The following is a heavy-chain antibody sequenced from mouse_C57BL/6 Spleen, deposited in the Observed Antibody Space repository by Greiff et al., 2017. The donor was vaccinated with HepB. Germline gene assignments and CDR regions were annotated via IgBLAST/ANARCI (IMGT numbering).Heavy chain of an antibody. CDR3: TREDYSKRLAMDY. D-gene: IGHD2-5*01. V-gene: IGHV5-9-1*02. CDR2: ISSGGDYI. Sequence: EVKLMESGEGLVKPGGSLKLSCAASGFTFSSYAMSWVRQTPEKRLEWVAYISSGGDYIYYADTVKGRFTISRDNARNTLYLQMSSLKSEDTAMYYCTREDYSKRLAMDYWGQGTSVTVSS. J-gene: IGHJ4*01. CDR1: GFTFSSYA.